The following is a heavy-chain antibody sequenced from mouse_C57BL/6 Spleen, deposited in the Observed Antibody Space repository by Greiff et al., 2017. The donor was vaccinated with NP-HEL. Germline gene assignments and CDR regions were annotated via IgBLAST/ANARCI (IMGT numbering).Heavy chain of an antibody. V-gene: IGHV3-6*01. D-gene: IGHD3-2*02. CDR3: ARVRQLRWVYFDY. Sequence: EVQLQESGPGLVKPSQSLSLTCSVTGYSITSGYYWNWIRQFPGNKLEWMGYISYDGSNNYNPSLKNRIPITRDTSKNQFFLKLNSVTTEDTATYYCARVRQLRWVYFDYWGQGTTLTVSS. CDR2: ISYDGSN. J-gene: IGHJ2*01. CDR1: GYSITSGYY.